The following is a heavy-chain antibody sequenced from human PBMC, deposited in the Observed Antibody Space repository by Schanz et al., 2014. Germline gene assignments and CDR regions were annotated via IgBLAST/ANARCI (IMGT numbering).Heavy chain of an antibody. CDR3: ARDRDQWDGNFCDF. J-gene: IGHJ4*02. CDR2: INGYNAHT. CDR1: GYTFTSSG. D-gene: IGHD1-26*01. Sequence: QVQLVQSGAEVKKPGASVKVSCKASGYTFTSSGFSWVRQAPGQGLEWMGWINGYNAHTNYAQKFQGRVTMTTDTSTSTVYMELRSLRSDDRAVYYCARDRDQWDGNFCDFWGQGTLXTVSS. V-gene: IGHV1-18*01.